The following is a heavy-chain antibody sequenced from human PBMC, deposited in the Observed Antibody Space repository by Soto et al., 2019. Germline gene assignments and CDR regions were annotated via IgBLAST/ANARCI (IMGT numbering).Heavy chain of an antibody. CDR3: ASVFPSYSCLLTDVSWFDFDY. J-gene: IGHJ4*02. V-gene: IGHV3-33*01. CDR2: IWSDGSNK. D-gene: IGHD2-15*01. CDR1: GFTFSSYG. Sequence: QVQLVESGGGVVQPGRSLRLSCAASGFTFSSYGMHWVRQAPGKGLEWVAVIWSDGSNKYYADSVKGRFTISRDNSKNTLYLQMNSLRAEDSAVYYCASVFPSYSCLLTDVSWFDFDYWGQGTLVTVSS.